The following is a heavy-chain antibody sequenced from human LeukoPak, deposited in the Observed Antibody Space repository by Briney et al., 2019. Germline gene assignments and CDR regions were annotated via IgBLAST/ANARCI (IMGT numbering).Heavy chain of an antibody. CDR2: INPDGSQK. V-gene: IGHV3-7*02. CDR3: VRQMIRFWFDP. D-gene: IGHD3-16*01. J-gene: IGHJ5*02. CDR1: GFTFSLYW. Sequence: GSLRLSRAASGFTFSLYWMTWVRQSPGKGLEWVADINPDGSQKYSVDSVKGRFTISRDNAKNSLFLQMNSLRAEDTAVYYCVRQMIRFWFDPWGQGTQVTVSS.